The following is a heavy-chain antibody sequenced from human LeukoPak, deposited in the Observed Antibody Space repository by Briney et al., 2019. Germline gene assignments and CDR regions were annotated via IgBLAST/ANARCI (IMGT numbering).Heavy chain of an antibody. D-gene: IGHD3-10*02. Sequence: GGSLRLSCMVSGFTLSSYEMSWVRQAPGKGLEWVANIKKDGSEKYYVDSVKGRFTISRDNAKTSLYLQMNSLRAEDTAVYYCARGTMFPYYFDYWGQGTLVTVSS. J-gene: IGHJ4*02. CDR2: IKKDGSEK. CDR3: ARGTMFPYYFDY. V-gene: IGHV3-7*01. CDR1: GFTLSSYE.